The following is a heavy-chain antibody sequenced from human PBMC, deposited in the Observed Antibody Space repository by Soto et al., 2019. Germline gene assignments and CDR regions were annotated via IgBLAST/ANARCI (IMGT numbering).Heavy chain of an antibody. CDR1: GFTFSSYG. D-gene: IGHD3-10*01. J-gene: IGHJ6*02. Sequence: GGSLRLSCAASGFTFSSYGMHWVRQAPGKGLEWVAVISYDGSNKYYADSVKGRFTISRDNSKNTLYLQMNSLRAEDTAVYYCAKVVRRAEYYYYYGMDVWGQGTTVTVSS. V-gene: IGHV3-30*18. CDR3: AKVVRRAEYYYYYGMDV. CDR2: ISYDGSNK.